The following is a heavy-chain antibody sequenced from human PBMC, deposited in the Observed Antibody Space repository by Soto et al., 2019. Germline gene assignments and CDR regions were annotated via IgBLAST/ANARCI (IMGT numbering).Heavy chain of an antibody. CDR1: GFTFSSYN. Sequence: EVQLVESGGGLVQPGGSLRLSCAVSGFTFSSYNMNWVRQAPGKGLEWVSYISTISTIYYADSVKGRFTIPRDNAKNSLYLQMYSLRAEDTAVYYCAREGDSSGWYNWFGPWGQGTLVTVSS. CDR2: ISTISTI. J-gene: IGHJ5*02. CDR3: AREGDSSGWYNWFGP. V-gene: IGHV3-48*01. D-gene: IGHD3-22*01.